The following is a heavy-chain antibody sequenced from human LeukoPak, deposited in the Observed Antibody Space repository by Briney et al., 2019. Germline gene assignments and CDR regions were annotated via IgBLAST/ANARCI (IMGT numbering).Heavy chain of an antibody. CDR3: ARGGDFGVVTDY. Sequence: GGPVTLPCEASGFHFESSPVLGSPRPPGRGLDGVSLISGSGSFTLYSDSVRGRFTISRDNAKNSLFLQLNNLRLDDTGVYYCARGGDFGVVTDYWGQGSAVTLSS. J-gene: IGHJ4*01. V-gene: IGHV3-21*01. CDR2: ISGSGSFT. CDR1: GFHFESSP. D-gene: IGHD3-3*01.